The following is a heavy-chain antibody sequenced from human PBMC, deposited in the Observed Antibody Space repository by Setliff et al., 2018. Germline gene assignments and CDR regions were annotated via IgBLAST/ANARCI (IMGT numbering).Heavy chain of an antibody. CDR1: GDSISSRTYY. V-gene: IGHV4-61*09. J-gene: IGHJ5*02. CDR2: IYTSWST. D-gene: IGHD6-6*01. CDR3: ARGRNVAARLLDT. Sequence: SETLSLTCTVSGDSISSRTYYWSWIRQPAGKGLEWIGHIYTSWSTIYNPSLKSRVTISVDTSKNQFSLTMSSVSAADAAVYYCARGRNVAARLLDTWGQGSRVTVSS.